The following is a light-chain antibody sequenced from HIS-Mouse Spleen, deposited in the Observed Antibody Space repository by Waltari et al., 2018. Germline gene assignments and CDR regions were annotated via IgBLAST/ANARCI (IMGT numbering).Light chain of an antibody. J-gene: IGLJ2*01. CDR1: ALPQQY. CDR2: KDS. Sequence: SYELTQPPSVSVSPGQTARITCSGDALPQQYAYWYQQKPGQAPVLVIYKDSERPSGSPERFSGSSSGTTVTLTISGVQAEDEADYYCQSADSSGTYVVFGGGTKLTVL. CDR3: QSADSSGTYVV. V-gene: IGLV3-25*03.